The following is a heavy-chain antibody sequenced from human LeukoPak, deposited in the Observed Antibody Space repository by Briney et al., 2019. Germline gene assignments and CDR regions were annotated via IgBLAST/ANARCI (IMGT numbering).Heavy chain of an antibody. V-gene: IGHV4-59*08. J-gene: IGHJ4*02. Sequence: SETLSLTCTVSGGSISSYYWSWIRQPPGKGLEWIGYIYYSGSTNYNPSLKSRVTISVDTSKNQFSLKLSSVTAADTAVYYCARHLQPTVVGATFFDYWGQGTLVTVSS. CDR1: GGSISSYY. CDR3: ARHLQPTVVGATFFDY. CDR2: IYYSGST. D-gene: IGHD1-26*01.